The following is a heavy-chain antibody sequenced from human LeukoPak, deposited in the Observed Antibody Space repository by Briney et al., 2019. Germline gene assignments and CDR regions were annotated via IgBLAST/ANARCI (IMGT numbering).Heavy chain of an antibody. Sequence: PGRSLRLSCAASGFTFSSYAMHWVRQAPGKGLEWVAVISYDGSNKYYADSVKGRFTISRDNSKNTLYLQMNSLRPEDTAVYYCAKASSYDFWSPFDYWGQGTLVTVSS. CDR2: ISYDGSNK. CDR1: GFTFSSYA. V-gene: IGHV3-30*04. J-gene: IGHJ4*02. CDR3: AKASSYDFWSPFDY. D-gene: IGHD3-3*01.